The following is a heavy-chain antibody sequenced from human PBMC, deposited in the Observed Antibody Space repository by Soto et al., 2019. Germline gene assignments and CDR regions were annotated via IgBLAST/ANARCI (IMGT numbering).Heavy chain of an antibody. V-gene: IGHV5-51*01. CDR3: ASPWSIAARQDNYYYSGMDV. D-gene: IGHD6-6*01. Sequence: GESLKISCKGFGYSFTSIWIGWVRQIPGKGLGGMGIIYPGDSDTRYSPSFQGQVTISADKSISTAYLQWSSLKASDTAMYYCASPWSIAARQDNYYYSGMDVWGKGTTVTVST. CDR2: IYPGDSDT. J-gene: IGHJ6*04. CDR1: GYSFTSIW.